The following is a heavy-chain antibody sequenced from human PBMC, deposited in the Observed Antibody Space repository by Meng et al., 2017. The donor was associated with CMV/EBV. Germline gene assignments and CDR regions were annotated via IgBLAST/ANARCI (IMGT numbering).Heavy chain of an antibody. V-gene: IGHV4-34*01. Sequence: GSLRLSYAVYGGSFSGYYWSWIRQPPGKGLEWIGEINHSGSTNYNPSLKSRVTISVDTSKNQFSLKLSSVTAADTAVYYCARGLGRKPHYYYYYGMDVWGQGTTVTVSS. CDR1: GGSFSGYY. D-gene: IGHD1-14*01. CDR2: INHSGST. CDR3: ARGLGRKPHYYYYYGMDV. J-gene: IGHJ6*02.